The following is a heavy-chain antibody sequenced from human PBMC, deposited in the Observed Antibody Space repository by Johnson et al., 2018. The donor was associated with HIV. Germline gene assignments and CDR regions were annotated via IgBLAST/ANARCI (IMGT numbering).Heavy chain of an antibody. V-gene: IGHV3-30*18. CDR1: GFTFSSYG. CDR3: AKSTQASIVRESGPYGAFDI. CDR2: ISYDGSNK. Sequence: QVQLVESGGGVVQPGRSLRLSCAASGFTFSSYGMHWVRQVPGKGLEWVAVISYDGSNKYYADSVKGRFTISRANSKNTLYLQINSLRAEDTALYYCAKSTQASIVRESGPYGAFDIWGQGTMVTVSS. D-gene: IGHD3-10*01. J-gene: IGHJ3*02.